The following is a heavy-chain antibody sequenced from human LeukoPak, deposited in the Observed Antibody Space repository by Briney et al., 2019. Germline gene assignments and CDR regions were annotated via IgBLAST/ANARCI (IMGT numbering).Heavy chain of an antibody. J-gene: IGHJ4*02. Sequence: GGSLRLSCAASGFTFSNAWMSWVRQAPGKGLEWVGRIKSKTDGGTTDYAAPVEGRFTISRDDSKSTLYLQMNSLKTEDTAVYYCVRWCGYSYGYCFDYWGQGTLVTVSS. CDR1: GFTFSNAW. V-gene: IGHV3-15*01. CDR2: IKSKTDGGTT. D-gene: IGHD5-18*01. CDR3: VRWCGYSYGYCFDY.